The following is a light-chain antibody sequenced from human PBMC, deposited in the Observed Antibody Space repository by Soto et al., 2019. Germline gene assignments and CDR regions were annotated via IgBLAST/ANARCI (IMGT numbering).Light chain of an antibody. CDR3: QHYRTS. CDR2: GAS. Sequence: EIVLTQSPGTLSLSPGERATLSCRASQSVSSSYLAWYQQKPGQAPRQLIYGASSSATGIPDRCSGSGAGTDFTLTITRLEPEDFAVYYCQHYRTSFGGGTRVEIK. CDR1: QSVSSSY. J-gene: IGKJ4*01. V-gene: IGKV3-20*01.